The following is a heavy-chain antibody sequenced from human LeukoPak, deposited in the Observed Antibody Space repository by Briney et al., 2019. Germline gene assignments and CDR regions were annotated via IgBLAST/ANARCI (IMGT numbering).Heavy chain of an antibody. D-gene: IGHD1-14*01. Sequence: GGSLRLSCAASGFTFDDYAMHWVRQAPGKGLEWVSGISWSSGSIGYADSVKGRFTISRDNAKNSLYLQMNSLRAEDMALYYCARSGRALALDYWGQGTLVTVSS. CDR1: GFTFDDYA. CDR2: ISWSSGSI. CDR3: ARSGRALALDY. J-gene: IGHJ4*02. V-gene: IGHV3-9*03.